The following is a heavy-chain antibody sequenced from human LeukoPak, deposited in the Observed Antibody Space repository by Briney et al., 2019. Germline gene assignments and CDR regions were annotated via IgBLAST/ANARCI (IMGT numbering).Heavy chain of an antibody. CDR1: GYTFTSYG. D-gene: IGHD3-16*01. V-gene: IGHV1-18*01. Sequence: GASVKVSCKASGYTFTSYGISWVRQAPGQGLEWMGWISAYNGNTNYAQKLQGRVTMTTDTSTSTAYMELRSLRSDDTAVYYCARVWGQAGGLLPNDAFDIWGQGTMVTVSS. CDR3: ARVWGQAGGLLPNDAFDI. J-gene: IGHJ3*02. CDR2: ISAYNGNT.